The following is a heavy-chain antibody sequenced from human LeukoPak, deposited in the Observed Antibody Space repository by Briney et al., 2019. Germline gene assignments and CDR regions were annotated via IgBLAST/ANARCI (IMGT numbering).Heavy chain of an antibody. V-gene: IGHV3-23*01. J-gene: IGHJ6*02. CDR3: AIHLAPEKAYDFADLYGMDV. D-gene: IGHD3-3*01. Sequence: GGSLRLSCAASGIIFSSYAMNWVRQTPGRGLEWVSAISDSGDNIYYVDSVKGRFTISRDNSKNTLYLQMNSLRVEDTAVYYCAIHLAPEKAYDFADLYGMDVWGQRTTVTVSS. CDR1: GIIFSSYA. CDR2: ISDSGDNI.